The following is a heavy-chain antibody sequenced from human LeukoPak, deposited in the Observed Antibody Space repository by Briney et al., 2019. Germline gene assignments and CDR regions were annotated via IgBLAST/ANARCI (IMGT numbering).Heavy chain of an antibody. CDR2: ISYDGSNK. CDR1: GFTFSSYG. J-gene: IGHJ6*02. D-gene: IGHD4-17*01. CDR3: AKENYGDYGHYYYYGMDV. Sequence: GGSLRLSCAASGFTFSSYGMHWVRQAPGKGLEWVAVISYDGSNKYYADSVKGRFTISRDNSKNTLYLQMNSLRAEDTAVYYCAKENYGDYGHYYYYGMDVWGQGTTVSVSS. V-gene: IGHV3-30*18.